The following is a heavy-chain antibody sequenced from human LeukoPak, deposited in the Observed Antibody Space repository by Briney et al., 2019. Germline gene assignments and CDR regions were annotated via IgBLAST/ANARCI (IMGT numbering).Heavy chain of an antibody. CDR3: ASGPMVIKAFDI. CDR1: GGSFSGYC. J-gene: IGHJ3*02. V-gene: IGHV4-34*01. D-gene: IGHD3-22*01. Sequence: KPSETLSLTCAVYGGSFSGYCWSWIRQPPGKGLEWIGEINHSGSTNYSPSLKSRVTISVDTSKNQFSLKLSSVTAADTAVYYCASGPMVIKAFDIWGQGTMVTVSS. CDR2: INHSGST.